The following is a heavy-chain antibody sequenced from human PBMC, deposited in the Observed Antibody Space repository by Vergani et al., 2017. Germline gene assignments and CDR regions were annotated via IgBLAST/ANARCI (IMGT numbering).Heavy chain of an antibody. CDR2: IYYSGST. CDR3: AREDSSGYYLGFDP. J-gene: IGHJ5*02. CDR1: GGSISSYY. Sequence: QVQLQESGPGLVKPSETLSLTCTVSGGSISSYYWSWIRQPPGKGLEWIGYIYYSGSTNDNPSLKSRVTISGDTSKNQFSLNLSSVTAADTAVYYCAREDSSGYYLGFDPWGQGTLVTVSS. D-gene: IGHD3-22*01. V-gene: IGHV4-59*01.